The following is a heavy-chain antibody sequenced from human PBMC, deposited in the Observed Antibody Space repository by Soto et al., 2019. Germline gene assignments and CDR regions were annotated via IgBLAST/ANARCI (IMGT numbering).Heavy chain of an antibody. CDR3: ARNMNRALEIVVAVDY. D-gene: IGHD3-22*01. CDR2: IWYDGSNK. J-gene: IGHJ4*02. V-gene: IGHV3-33*01. CDR1: GFSFSSYG. Sequence: QVQLVESGGGVVQPGRSLRLSCAASGFSFSSYGMHWVRQAPGKGLEWVAVIWYDGSNKYYADSVKGRFTISRDNSKNTLSLQMNSLRAEDTAVYYCARNMNRALEIVVAVDYWGQGTLVTVSS.